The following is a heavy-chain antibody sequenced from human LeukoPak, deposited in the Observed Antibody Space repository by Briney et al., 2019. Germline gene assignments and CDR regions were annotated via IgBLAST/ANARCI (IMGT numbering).Heavy chain of an antibody. V-gene: IGHV1-18*01. Sequence: ASVKVSCKASGYTFTSYGISWVRQAPGQGLEWMGWISAYNGNTNYAQKLQGRVTMTTDTSTSTAYMELRSLRSDDTAVYYRAGGPLYCSSTSCYTVSDYWGQGTLVTVSS. CDR1: GYTFTSYG. D-gene: IGHD2-2*02. CDR2: ISAYNGNT. J-gene: IGHJ4*02. CDR3: AGGPLYCSSTSCYTVSDY.